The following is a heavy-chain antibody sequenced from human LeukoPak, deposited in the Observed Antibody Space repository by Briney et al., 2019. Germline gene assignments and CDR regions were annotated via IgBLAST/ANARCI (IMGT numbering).Heavy chain of an antibody. J-gene: IGHJ4*02. CDR2: INHSENI. V-gene: IGHV4-34*01. CDR3: ARSRRYSSSWGYYY. CDR1: GGSISNYY. D-gene: IGHD6-13*01. Sequence: PSETLSLTCTVSGGSISNYYWSWIRQPPGKGLEWIGEINHSENINYNPFLKSRVTISVDASKTQFALKFSSVTAADTAMYYCARSRRYSSSWGYYYWGQGTLVTVSS.